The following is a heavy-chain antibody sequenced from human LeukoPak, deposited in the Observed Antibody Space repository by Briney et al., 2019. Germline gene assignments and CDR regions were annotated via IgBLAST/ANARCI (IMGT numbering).Heavy chain of an antibody. CDR2: INPNSGGT. V-gene: IGHV1-2*02. CDR3: ARGRNDVTFYFDY. Sequence: ASVKVSCKTSGYTFTGYYMHWVRQAPGQGLEWMGWINPNSGGTNYAQKFQGRVTMTRDTSISTAYMELSRLRSDDTAVYYCARGRNDVTFYFDYWGQGTLVTVSS. D-gene: IGHD1-1*01. CDR1: GYTFTGYY. J-gene: IGHJ4*02.